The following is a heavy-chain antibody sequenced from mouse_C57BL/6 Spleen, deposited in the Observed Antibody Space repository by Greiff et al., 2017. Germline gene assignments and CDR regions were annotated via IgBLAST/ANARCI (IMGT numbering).Heavy chain of an antibody. J-gene: IGHJ3*01. V-gene: IGHV3-6*01. CDR3: ARGGDYAWFAY. CDR1: GYSITSGYY. Sequence: EVQVVESGPGLVKPSQSLSLTCSVTGYSITSGYYWNWIRQFPGNKLEWMGYISYDGSNNYNPSLKNRISITRDTSKNQFFLKLNSVTTEDTATYYCARGGDYAWFAYWGQGTLVTVSA. D-gene: IGHD2-4*01. CDR2: ISYDGSN.